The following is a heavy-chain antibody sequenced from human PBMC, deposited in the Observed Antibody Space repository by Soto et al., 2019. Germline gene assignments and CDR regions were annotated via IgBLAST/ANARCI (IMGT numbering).Heavy chain of an antibody. CDR2: IFYSRIN. CDR1: GGSIRDFY. D-gene: IGHD5-18*01. CDR3: ARIKRGYDYGSIIAF. Sequence: SETLSRTFTVSGGSIRDFYWSWIRQPPGRVLELIGYIFYSRINNYNSSLKSRVTISVDTSKNQFSLKLRSVTAADTAAYFCARIKRGYDYGSIIAFWGQGILVPSPQ. V-gene: IGHV4-59*01. J-gene: IGHJ4*02.